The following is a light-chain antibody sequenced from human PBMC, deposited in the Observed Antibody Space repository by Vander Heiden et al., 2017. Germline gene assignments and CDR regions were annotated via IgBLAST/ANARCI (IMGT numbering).Light chain of an antibody. V-gene: IGKV1-39*01. Sequence: DIQMTQSPSSLSASVGDRVTITCRASQSISSYLNWYQQKPGKAPKLLIYAASSLQSGVPSRCSGSGSGTDCTLTISSLKPEDFATYYCQQRDRKKTFGGGTKVEIK. CDR2: AAS. J-gene: IGKJ4*01. CDR3: QQRDRKKT. CDR1: QSISSY.